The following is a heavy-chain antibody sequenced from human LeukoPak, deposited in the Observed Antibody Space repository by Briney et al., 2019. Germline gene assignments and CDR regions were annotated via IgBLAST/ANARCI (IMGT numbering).Heavy chain of an antibody. Sequence: GGSLRLSCAASGFTFDDYAMHWVRQAPGKGLEWVSGISWNSGSIGYADSVKGRFTISRDNAKNSLYLQMNSLRAEDTALYYCVKGLWFGELSADYYYMDVWGKGTTVTISS. D-gene: IGHD3-10*01. CDR1: GFTFDDYA. J-gene: IGHJ6*03. CDR2: ISWNSGSI. CDR3: VKGLWFGELSADYYYMDV. V-gene: IGHV3-9*01.